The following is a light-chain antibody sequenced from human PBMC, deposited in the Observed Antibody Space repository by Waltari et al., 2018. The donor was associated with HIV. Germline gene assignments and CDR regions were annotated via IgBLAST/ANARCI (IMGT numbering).Light chain of an antibody. CDR3: QQTHSTPWT. V-gene: IGKV1-39*01. J-gene: IGKJ1*01. CDR2: AAS. CDR1: QSINKY. Sequence: DIQMTQSPASLSASVGDRVTITCRASQSINKYLNWYQQRPGKAPTLLIFAASDLKSGVPSRFSGSASGTEFTLIVSSLQPEDFAIYYCQQTHSTPWTFGQGTKVEIK.